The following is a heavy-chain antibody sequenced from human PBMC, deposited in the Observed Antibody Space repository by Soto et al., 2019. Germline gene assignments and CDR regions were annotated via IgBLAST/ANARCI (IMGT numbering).Heavy chain of an antibody. J-gene: IGHJ4*02. CDR2: IWYDGSNK. CDR1: GFIFSSYG. CDR3: ARVRRDYGDFDY. Sequence: GGSLRLSCAASGFIFSSYGMHWVRQAPGKGLEWVAVIWYDGSNKFYADSVKGRFTISRANVKNTLYLEMNSLRAEDTAVYYCARVRRDYGDFDYWGQGTLVTVSS. D-gene: IGHD4-17*01. V-gene: IGHV3-33*01.